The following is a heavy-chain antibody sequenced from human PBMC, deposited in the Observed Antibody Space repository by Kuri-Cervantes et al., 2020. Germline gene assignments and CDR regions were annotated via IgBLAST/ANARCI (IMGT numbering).Heavy chain of an antibody. CDR2: ISYDGSNE. CDR3: ARDWGSGDFWSGYFLSYYYGMDV. Sequence: GESLKISCAASGFTFSSYGMSWVRQAPGKGLEWVAIISYDGSNEYYADSVKGRFTISRDNSKNSLYLQMNSLRDEDTAAYYCARDWGSGDFWSGYFLSYYYGMDVWGQGTTVTVSS. J-gene: IGHJ6*02. V-gene: IGHV3-30*03. CDR1: GFTFSSYG. D-gene: IGHD3-3*01.